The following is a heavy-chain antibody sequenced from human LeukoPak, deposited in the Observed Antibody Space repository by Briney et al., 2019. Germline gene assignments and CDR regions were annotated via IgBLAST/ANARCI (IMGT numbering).Heavy chain of an antibody. D-gene: IGHD1-1*01. CDR3: TRYLGAPGD. V-gene: IGHV3-49*04. Sequence: GGSLRLSCTASGFTFGDYAMSWVRQAPGKGLEGVGFIRGKAYGGTTEYAASVKGRFTISKDDSKSIAYLQMNSLKAEDTAVYYCTRYLGAPGDWGQGTLVTVSS. CDR1: GFTFGDYA. CDR2: IRGKAYGGTT. J-gene: IGHJ4*02.